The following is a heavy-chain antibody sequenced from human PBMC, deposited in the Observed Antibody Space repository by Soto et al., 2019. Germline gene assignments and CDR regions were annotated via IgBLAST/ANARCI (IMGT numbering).Heavy chain of an antibody. D-gene: IGHD4-4*01. V-gene: IGHV4-30-2*01. J-gene: IGHJ5*02. Sequence: SETLSLTCAVSGGSISSGGYSWSWIRQPPGKGLEWIGYIYHSGSTYYNPSLKSRVTISVDRSKNQLSLKLSSVTAADTAVYYCARDYSSWFDPWGQGTLVTVYS. CDR3: ARDYSSWFDP. CDR1: GGSISSGGYS. CDR2: IYHSGST.